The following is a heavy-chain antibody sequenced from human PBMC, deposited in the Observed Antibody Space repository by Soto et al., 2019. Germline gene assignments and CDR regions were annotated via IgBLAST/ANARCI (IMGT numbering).Heavy chain of an antibody. D-gene: IGHD2-2*01. V-gene: IGHV4-59*12. CDR1: GGSISSYY. CDR3: ARVPDR. Sequence: SETLSLTCTVSGGSISSYYWSWIRQPPGKGLEWIGYIYYSGTTYYNPSLKSRVTISVDRSKNQFSLKLSSVTAADTAVYYCARVPDRWGQGTLATVSS. CDR2: IYYSGTT. J-gene: IGHJ5*02.